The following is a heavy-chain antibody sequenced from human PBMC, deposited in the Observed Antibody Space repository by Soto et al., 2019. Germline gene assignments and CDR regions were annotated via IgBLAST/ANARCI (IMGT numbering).Heavy chain of an antibody. V-gene: IGHV3-30*04. D-gene: IGHD1-1*01. CDR2: ISFDGITK. J-gene: IGHJ4*02. Sequence: QVQLVESGGGVVQPGRSLRLSCAASGFTFTNYAIHWVRQAPGKGLEWVAIISFDGITKYYADSGKGRFTISRDDSKNTVSLQMNSLRAEDTALYYCARDSVQSRWGGYFDYWGQGTLVTVSS. CDR3: ARDSVQSRWGGYFDY. CDR1: GFTFTNYA.